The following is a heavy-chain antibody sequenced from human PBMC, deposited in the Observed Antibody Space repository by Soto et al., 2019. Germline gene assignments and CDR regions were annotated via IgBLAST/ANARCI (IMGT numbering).Heavy chain of an antibody. Sequence: GGSLRLSCAASGFTFSSHWMHWVRQAPGKGLVWVSRISGDGSSSTDADAVKGRFTISRDNAKNTLYLQMNSLTVEDTAVYYCVRDRYNGFDYWGQGTLVTVSS. CDR2: ISGDGSSS. CDR1: GFTFSSHW. CDR3: VRDRYNGFDY. V-gene: IGHV3-74*01. J-gene: IGHJ4*02. D-gene: IGHD1-20*01.